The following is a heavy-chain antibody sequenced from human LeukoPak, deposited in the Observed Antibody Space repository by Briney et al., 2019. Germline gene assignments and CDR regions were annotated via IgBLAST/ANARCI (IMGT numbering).Heavy chain of an antibody. D-gene: IGHD3-3*01. CDR3: ARERGGYYDFWSGYKALDY. CDR1: GYTFTSYG. CDR2: ISAYNGNT. V-gene: IGHV1-18*01. Sequence: GASVKVSCKASGYTFTSYGISWVRQAPGQGLEWMGWISAYNGNTNYAQKLQGRVTMTTDTSTSTAYMELRSLRSDATAVYYCARERGGYYDFWSGYKALDYWGQGTLVTVSS. J-gene: IGHJ4*02.